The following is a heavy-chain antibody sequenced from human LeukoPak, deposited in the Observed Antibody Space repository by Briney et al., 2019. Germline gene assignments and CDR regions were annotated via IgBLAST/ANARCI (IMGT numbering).Heavy chain of an antibody. CDR1: GFTFSSYG. CDR2: ISYDGSNK. J-gene: IGHJ6*02. CDR3: AKTQQLVTHYYYYYGMDV. V-gene: IGHV3-30*18. D-gene: IGHD6-13*01. Sequence: GGSLRLSCAASGFTFSSYGMHWVRQAPGKGLEWVAVISYDGSNKYYADSVKGRFTISRDNSKNTLYLQMNSLRAEDTAVYYCAKTQQLVTHYYYYYGMDVWGQGTTVTVSS.